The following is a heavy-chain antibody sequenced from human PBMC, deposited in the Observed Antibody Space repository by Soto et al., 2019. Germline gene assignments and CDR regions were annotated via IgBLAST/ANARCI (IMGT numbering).Heavy chain of an antibody. Sequence: ASVKVSCKVSGYTLTELSMHWVRQAPGKGLEWMGGFDPEDGETIYAQKFQGRVTMTEDTSTDTAYMELSSLRSEDTAVYYCATDIEGYCSGGSCYSHSRALDPWGQGTLVTVSS. V-gene: IGHV1-24*01. J-gene: IGHJ5*02. CDR1: GYTLTELS. CDR2: FDPEDGET. D-gene: IGHD2-15*01. CDR3: ATDIEGYCSGGSCYSHSRALDP.